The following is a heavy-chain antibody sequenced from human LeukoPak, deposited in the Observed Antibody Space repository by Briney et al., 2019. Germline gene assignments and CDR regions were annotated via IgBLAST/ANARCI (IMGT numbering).Heavy chain of an antibody. Sequence: GGSLRLSCTVSGFTVGSNSMSWVRQAPGKGLEWVSFIYSDNTHYSDSVKGRFTISRDNSKNTLYLQMNSLRAEDTAVYYCARDGITMRILEYWGQGTLVTVSS. J-gene: IGHJ4*02. CDR1: GFTVGSNS. D-gene: IGHD3-10*01. V-gene: IGHV3-53*01. CDR2: IYSDNT. CDR3: ARDGITMRILEY.